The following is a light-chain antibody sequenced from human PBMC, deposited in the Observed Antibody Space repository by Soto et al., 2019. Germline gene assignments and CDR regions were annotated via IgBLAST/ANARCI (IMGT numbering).Light chain of an antibody. V-gene: IGLV1-47*01. J-gene: IGLJ1*01. CDR3: AAWDDSLSGYV. CDR2: RNN. Sequence: QSVLTQPPSASGTPGQRVTISCSGSSSNIGGYYVSWYQQLPGTAPKVLIYRNNQRPSGVPDQFSGSKSGTSASLAISGLRSDDEADYYCAAWDDSLSGYVFGTGTKVTVL. CDR1: SSNIGGYY.